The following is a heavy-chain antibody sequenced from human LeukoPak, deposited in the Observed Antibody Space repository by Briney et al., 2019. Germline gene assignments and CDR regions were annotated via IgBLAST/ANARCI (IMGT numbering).Heavy chain of an antibody. Sequence: PSETLSLTCSVSGDSISSYYWSWIRQAPGKGLEWIGYVYYTGSTNYNPSLKSRVTISVDTSKSQFSLKLSSVTAADTAVYYCATGSTVTAYWYFDLWGRGTLVTVSS. D-gene: IGHD2-21*02. V-gene: IGHV4-59*01. J-gene: IGHJ2*01. CDR1: GDSISSYY. CDR2: VYYTGST. CDR3: ATGSTVTAYWYFDL.